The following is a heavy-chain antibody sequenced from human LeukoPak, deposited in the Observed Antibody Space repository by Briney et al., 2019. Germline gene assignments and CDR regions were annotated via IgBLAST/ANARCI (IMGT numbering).Heavy chain of an antibody. J-gene: IGHJ4*02. D-gene: IGHD2-15*01. Sequence: GGSLRLSCAASGFTFSSYAMHWVRQAPGKGLEWVAVISYDGSNKYYADSVKGRFTISRDNSKNTLYLQMNSLRAEDTAVYYCASICSGGSCQVGFDFWGQGPRVTVSS. V-gene: IGHV3-30-3*01. CDR2: ISYDGSNK. CDR1: GFTFSSYA. CDR3: ASICSGGSCQVGFDF.